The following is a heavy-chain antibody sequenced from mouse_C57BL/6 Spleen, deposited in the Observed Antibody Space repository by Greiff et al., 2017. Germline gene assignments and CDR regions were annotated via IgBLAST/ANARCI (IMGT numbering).Heavy chain of an antibody. CDR2: IDPANGNT. J-gene: IGHJ4*01. Sequence: VQLQESVAELVRPGASVKLSCTASGFNIKNTYMHWVKQRPEQGLEWFGWIDPANGNTNYAPKFLGKATITADTSSNTAYLQHSSLTTEDTAIYYCARDYMDYYAMDYWGQGTSVTVSS. V-gene: IGHV14-3*01. D-gene: IGHD2-12*01. CDR3: ARDYMDYYAMDY. CDR1: GFNIKNTY.